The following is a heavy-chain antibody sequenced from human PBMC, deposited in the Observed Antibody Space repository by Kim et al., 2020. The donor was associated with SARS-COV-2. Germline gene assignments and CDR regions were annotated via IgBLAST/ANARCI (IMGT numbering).Heavy chain of an antibody. D-gene: IGHD6-13*01. J-gene: IGHJ5*02. CDR1: GGSISSGGYY. CDR2: IYYSGST. V-gene: IGHV4-31*03. CDR3: AGEIAAAGSNWFDP. Sequence: SETLSLTCTVSGGSISSGGYYWSWIRQHPGKGLEWIGYIYYSGSTYYNPSLKSRVTISVDTSKNQFSLKLSSVTAADTAVYYCAGEIAAAGSNWFDPWGQGTLVTVSS.